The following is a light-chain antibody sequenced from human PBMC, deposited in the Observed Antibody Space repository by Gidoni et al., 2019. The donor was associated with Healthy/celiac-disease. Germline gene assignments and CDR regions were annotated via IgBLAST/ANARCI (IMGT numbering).Light chain of an antibody. V-gene: IGLV2-11*01. CDR2: DVS. CDR3: CAYAGSSTGV. CDR1: SSEVGGYNY. Sequence: QSALTQPRSVAGSPGQSVTISCTGTSSEVGGYNYVSLYQPHPGKAPKLMLYDVSKPPSGVPDRFSGSKSGNAASLTLSRLQAADEADYYCCAYAGSSTGVVGGWTTLPVL. J-gene: IGLJ2*01.